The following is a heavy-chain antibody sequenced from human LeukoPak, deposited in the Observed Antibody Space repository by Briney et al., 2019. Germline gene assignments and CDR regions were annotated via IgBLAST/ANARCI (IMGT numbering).Heavy chain of an antibody. Sequence: GGSLRLSCAASGFTLSSNYMSWVRQAPGKGLELVSVIYSGGSTYYADSVKGRFTISRHDSKNTVYLQMNSLRVEDTAVYYCSGGATPLDHWGQGTLVTVSS. J-gene: IGHJ4*02. D-gene: IGHD1-26*01. CDR1: GFTLSSNY. V-gene: IGHV3-53*04. CDR3: SGGATPLDH. CDR2: IYSGGST.